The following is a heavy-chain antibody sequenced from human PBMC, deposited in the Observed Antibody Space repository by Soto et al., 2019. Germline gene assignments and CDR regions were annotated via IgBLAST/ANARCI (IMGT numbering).Heavy chain of an antibody. CDR2: IYYSGST. CDR1: GGSISSSSYY. Sequence: SETLSLTCTVSGGSISSSSYYWGWIRQPPGKGLEWIGSIYYSGSTYYNPSLKSRVTISVDTSKNQFSLKLSSVTAADTAVYYCARPQGDGSGSYHYFDYWGQGTLVTVSS. CDR3: ARPQGDGSGSYHYFDY. V-gene: IGHV4-39*01. J-gene: IGHJ4*02. D-gene: IGHD3-10*01.